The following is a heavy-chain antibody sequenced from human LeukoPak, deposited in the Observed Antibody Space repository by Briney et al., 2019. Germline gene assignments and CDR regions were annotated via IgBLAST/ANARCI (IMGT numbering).Heavy chain of an antibody. CDR1: AFTFSNYA. J-gene: IGHJ4*02. CDR2: ITASGGGT. V-gene: IGHV3-23*01. D-gene: IGHD2-2*01. Sequence: GGSLRLSCAASAFTFSNYAMSWVRQAPGKGLEWVSAITASGGGTYYADSVRGRFTISRDNSKNTLYLQMNRLRAEDTAIYYCTKDALISYRGAWSQSDYWGQGTLVTVSS. CDR3: TKDALISYRGAWSQSDY.